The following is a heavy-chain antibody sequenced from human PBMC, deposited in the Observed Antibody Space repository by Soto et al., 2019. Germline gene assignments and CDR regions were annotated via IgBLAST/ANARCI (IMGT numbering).Heavy chain of an antibody. Sequence: EVPLVESGGGLAKPGGSLRLSCAVSGLTFSNAYMSWVRQAPGKGLEWVGRIKSRTDGGTVDYAAPVKGRFTISRDDSRNTIYLQMDSLRIEDTAIYYCSTRGNYWGQGTLVTVSS. CDR2: IKSRTDGGTV. V-gene: IGHV3-15*07. CDR1: GLTFSNAY. D-gene: IGHD6-25*01. CDR3: STRGNY. J-gene: IGHJ4*02.